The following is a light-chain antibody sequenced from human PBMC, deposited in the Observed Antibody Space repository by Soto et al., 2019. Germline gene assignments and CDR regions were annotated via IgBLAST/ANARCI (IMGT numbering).Light chain of an antibody. CDR1: QVISRT. J-gene: IGKJ4*01. Sequence: AIQLTQSPSSLSASAGDRVTITCRASQVISRTLAWYQHKPGKAPKLLIYDASRLNSGVPSRFSGSGSGTDYTLTISSLQPEDFATYYCQQFETYPLTFGGGTTV. CDR2: DAS. V-gene: IGKV1-13*02. CDR3: QQFETYPLT.